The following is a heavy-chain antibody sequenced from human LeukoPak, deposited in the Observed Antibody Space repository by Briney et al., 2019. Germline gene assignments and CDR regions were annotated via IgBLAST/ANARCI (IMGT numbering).Heavy chain of an antibody. V-gene: IGHV3-33*01. CDR2: IWYDGSNK. D-gene: IGHD3-10*01. CDR1: GFTFSSYG. J-gene: IGHJ1*01. Sequence: PGGSLRLSCAASGFTFSSYGMHWVRQAPGKGLEWVAVIWYDGSNKYYADSVKGRFTISRDNSKNTLYLQMNSLRAEDTAVYYCARDDNYYGSGSYYRSVEHWGQGTLVTVSS. CDR3: ARDDNYYGSGSYYRSVEH.